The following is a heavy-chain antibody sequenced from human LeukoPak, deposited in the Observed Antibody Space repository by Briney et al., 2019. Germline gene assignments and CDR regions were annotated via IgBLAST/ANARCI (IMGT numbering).Heavy chain of an antibody. CDR2: ISGSGGST. CDR1: GFTFSSYS. V-gene: IGHV3-23*01. J-gene: IGHJ6*02. Sequence: PGGSLRLSCAASGFTFSSYSMNWVRQAPGKGLEWVSAISGSGGSTYYADSVKGRFTISRDNSKNTLYLQMNSLRAEDTAVYYCASETYYDFWSGYFGTYGMDVWGQGTTVTVSS. CDR3: ASETYYDFWSGYFGTYGMDV. D-gene: IGHD3-3*01.